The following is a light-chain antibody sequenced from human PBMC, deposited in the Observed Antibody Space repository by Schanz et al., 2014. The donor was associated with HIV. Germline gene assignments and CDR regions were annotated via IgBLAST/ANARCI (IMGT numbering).Light chain of an antibody. Sequence: QSALTQPASVSGSPGQSITISCTGTSSDVGGYNYVSWYQQHPGKAPKLMIYDVSNRPSGVSNRFSGSKSGNTASLTISGLQADDEGDYYCCSSPGTLTWVFGGGTKLTVL. CDR1: SSDVGGYNY. CDR2: DVS. J-gene: IGLJ3*02. CDR3: CSSPGTLTWV. V-gene: IGLV2-14*03.